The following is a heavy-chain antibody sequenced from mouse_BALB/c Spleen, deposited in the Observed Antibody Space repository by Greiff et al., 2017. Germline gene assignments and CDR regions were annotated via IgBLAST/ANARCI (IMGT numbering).Heavy chain of an antibody. Sequence: EVQGVESGGGLVKPGGSLKLSCAASVFTFSSYAMSWVRQSPEKRLEWVAEISSGGSYTYYPDTVTGRFTISRDNAKNTLYLEMSSLKSEDTAMYYCARQERTTGFAYWGQGTLVTVSA. J-gene: IGHJ3*01. V-gene: IGHV5-9-4*01. CDR3: ARQERTTGFAY. CDR2: ISSGGSYT. D-gene: IGHD2-12*01. CDR1: VFTFSSYA.